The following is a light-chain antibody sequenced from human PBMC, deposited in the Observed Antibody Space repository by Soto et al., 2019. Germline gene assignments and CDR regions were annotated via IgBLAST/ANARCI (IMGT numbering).Light chain of an antibody. V-gene: IGKV1-27*01. J-gene: IGKJ3*01. CDR2: SAS. CDR3: QKCDAGPFT. CDR1: QAIRNN. Sequence: DFQMTQSPSFLPASVGDRVTITCRASQAIRNNLAWYQQKPGKLPHLLIYSASTLHSGVPSRFSGSGSGTEFILTISSLQPEDVGTYYFQKCDAGPFTFGPGTPVDLK.